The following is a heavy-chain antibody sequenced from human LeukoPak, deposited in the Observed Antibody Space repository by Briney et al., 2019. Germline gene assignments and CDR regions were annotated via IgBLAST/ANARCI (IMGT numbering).Heavy chain of an antibody. V-gene: IGHV3-23*01. D-gene: IGHD6-13*01. J-gene: IGHJ4*02. CDR2: ITGSGGDT. CDR3: AKSRAADTTLLFDY. CDR1: GFTFSSYW. Sequence: GGSLRLSCAASGFTFSSYWMNWVRLAPGKGLEWVSAITGSGGDTFYVDSVKGRFTISRDNSKNTLYLQMSSLRAEDTAVYYCAKSRAADTTLLFDYWGQGTLVTVSS.